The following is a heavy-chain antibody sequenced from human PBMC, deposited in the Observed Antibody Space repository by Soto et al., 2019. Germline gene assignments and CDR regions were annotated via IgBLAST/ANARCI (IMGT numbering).Heavy chain of an antibody. CDR3: ARVRRYYDFWSGYYEGGDYYYGMDG. CDR2: IIPIFGTA. Sequence: SSVKVSCKASGGTFSSYAISWVRQAPGQGLEWMGGIIPIFGTANYAQKFQGRVTITADESTSTAYMELSSLRSEDTAVYYCARVRRYYDFWSGYYEGGDYYYGMDGWGQ. CDR1: GGTFSSYA. V-gene: IGHV1-69*13. D-gene: IGHD3-3*01. J-gene: IGHJ6*02.